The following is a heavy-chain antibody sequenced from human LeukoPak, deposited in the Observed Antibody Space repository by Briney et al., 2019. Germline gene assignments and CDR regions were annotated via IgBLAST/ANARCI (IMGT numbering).Heavy chain of an antibody. V-gene: IGHV1-2*03. CDR1: GYTFTGYY. D-gene: IGHD2-2*01. J-gene: IGHJ5*02. Sequence: LGASVKVSCKASGYTFTGYYMHWVRQAPGQGLEWMGWINPNSGGTNYAQQFQGRVTMTRDTSISTAYMELSRLRSDDTAVCYCAGLNSYAGFDPWGQGTLVTVSS. CDR2: INPNSGGT. CDR3: AGLNSYAGFDP.